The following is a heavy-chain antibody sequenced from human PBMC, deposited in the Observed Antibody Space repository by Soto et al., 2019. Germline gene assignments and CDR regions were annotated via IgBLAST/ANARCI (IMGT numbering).Heavy chain of an antibody. V-gene: IGHV4-39*01. CDR2: IYYSGST. CDR1: GGSISSSSYF. Sequence: PSETLSLTGTVSGGSISSSSYFCGWIRQPPGKGLEWIGSIYYSGSTYYNPSLKSRVTVSVDTSKNQFSLKLSSVTAADTAVYYCARHPSDFWFDPWGQGTLVTVSS. J-gene: IGHJ5*02. CDR3: ARHPSDFWFDP. D-gene: IGHD2-21*02.